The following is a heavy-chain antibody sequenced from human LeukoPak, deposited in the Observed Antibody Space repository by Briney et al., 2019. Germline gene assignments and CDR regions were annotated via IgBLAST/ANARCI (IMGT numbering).Heavy chain of an antibody. CDR1: GYTFTSYG. CDR2: ISAYNGNT. Sequence: GASVKVSCKASGYTFTSYGISWVRQAPGQGLEWMGWISAYNGNTNYAQKLQGRVTMTTDTSTSTAYMELRSLRSDDTAAYYCARIRGLRWLARAFDIWGQGTMVTVSS. CDR3: ARIRGLRWLARAFDI. D-gene: IGHD4-23*01. V-gene: IGHV1-18*01. J-gene: IGHJ3*02.